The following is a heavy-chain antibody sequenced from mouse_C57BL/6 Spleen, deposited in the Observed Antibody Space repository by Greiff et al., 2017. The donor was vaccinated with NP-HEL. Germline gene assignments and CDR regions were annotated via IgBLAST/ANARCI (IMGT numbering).Heavy chain of an antibody. D-gene: IGHD1-1*01. CDR3: AFITTVVANYFDY. V-gene: IGHV1-74*01. CDR2: IHPSDSDT. Sequence: QVQLQQPGAELVKPGASVKVSCKASGYTFTSYWMHWVKQRPGQGLEWIGRIHPSDSDTNYNQKFKGKATLTVDKSSSTAYMQLSSLTSEDSAVYYCAFITTVVANYFDYWGQGTTLTVSS. CDR1: GYTFTSYW. J-gene: IGHJ2*01.